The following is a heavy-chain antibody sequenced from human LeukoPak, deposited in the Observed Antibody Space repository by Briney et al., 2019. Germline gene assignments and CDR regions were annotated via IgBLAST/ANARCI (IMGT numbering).Heavy chain of an antibody. J-gene: IGHJ4*02. CDR1: GGSFSGYY. CDR2: INHSGST. V-gene: IGHV4-34*01. Sequence: PSETLSLTCAVYGGSFSGYYWSWIRQPPGKGLEWIGEINHSGSTNYNPSLKSRVTISVDTSKNQFSLKLSPVTAADTAVYYCARGLERSTPFDYWGQGTLVTVSS. D-gene: IGHD1-1*01. CDR3: ARGLERSTPFDY.